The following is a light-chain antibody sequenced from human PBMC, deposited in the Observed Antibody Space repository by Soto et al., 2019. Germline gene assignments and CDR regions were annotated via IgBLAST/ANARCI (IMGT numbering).Light chain of an antibody. CDR2: GAS. CDR3: NPYQSSFP. J-gene: IGKJ4*01. Sequence: IVLTQSPGTLSLSPGEGATLSCRASQSVSSSSLTWYQQKRGQAPRLLIYGASTMATGLPDRFSGSGSGTDVTLTISRLEREVFAVYYCNPYQSSFPVGGGTKVEI. V-gene: IGKV3-20*01. CDR1: QSVSSSS.